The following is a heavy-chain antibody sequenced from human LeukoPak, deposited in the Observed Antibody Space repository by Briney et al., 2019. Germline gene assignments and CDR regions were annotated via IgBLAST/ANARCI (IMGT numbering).Heavy chain of an antibody. J-gene: IGHJ4*02. CDR1: GFTFSSYA. V-gene: IGHV3-23*01. Sequence: GGSLRLSCAASGFTFSSYAMSWVRQAPGKGLEWVSAISGSGGSTYYADSVKGRFTISRDNSKSTLYLQMNSLRAEDTAVYYCAKERVYDSSGYYYFDYWGQGTLVTVSS. D-gene: IGHD3-22*01. CDR2: ISGSGGST. CDR3: AKERVYDSSGYYYFDY.